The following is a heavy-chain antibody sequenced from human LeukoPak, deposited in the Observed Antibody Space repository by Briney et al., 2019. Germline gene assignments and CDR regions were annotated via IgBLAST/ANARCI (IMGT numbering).Heavy chain of an antibody. D-gene: IGHD6-13*01. Sequence: GGSLRLSCAASGFTVSNNRLSWVRQAPGMGLEWVSTIYSDGNTYYPDSVKGRFTISRDGSKNTIYLQMNSLRAEDTALYYCAKAAAAPGFDFWGQGTLVAVSS. CDR1: GFTVSNNR. V-gene: IGHV3-53*01. CDR2: IYSDGNT. J-gene: IGHJ4*02. CDR3: AKAAAAPGFDF.